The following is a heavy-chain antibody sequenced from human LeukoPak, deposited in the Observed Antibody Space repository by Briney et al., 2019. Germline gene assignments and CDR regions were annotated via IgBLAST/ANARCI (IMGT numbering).Heavy chain of an antibody. Sequence: PGGSLRLSCAASGFTFSIYSMNWVRQAPGKGLEWVSSISSSSSYIYYADSVKGRFTISRDNAKNSLYLQMNSLRAEDTAVYYCARAFIVGGTMWLDYWGQGTLVTVSS. CDR3: ARAFIVGGTMWLDY. V-gene: IGHV3-21*01. CDR2: ISSSSSYI. J-gene: IGHJ4*02. D-gene: IGHD1-26*01. CDR1: GFTFSIYS.